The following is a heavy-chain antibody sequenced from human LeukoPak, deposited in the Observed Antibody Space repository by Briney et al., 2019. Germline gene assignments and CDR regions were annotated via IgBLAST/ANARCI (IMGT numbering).Heavy chain of an antibody. CDR2: ISWNSGSI. CDR3: AKDRVTMVRGVDY. Sequence: GGSLRLSCAASGFTFDDYAMPWVRQAPGKGLEWVSGISWNSGSIGYADSVKGRFTISRDNAKNSLYLQMNSLKAEDSALYYCAKDRVTMVRGVDYWGQGTLVTLSS. V-gene: IGHV3-9*01. J-gene: IGHJ4*02. CDR1: GFTFDDYA. D-gene: IGHD3-10*01.